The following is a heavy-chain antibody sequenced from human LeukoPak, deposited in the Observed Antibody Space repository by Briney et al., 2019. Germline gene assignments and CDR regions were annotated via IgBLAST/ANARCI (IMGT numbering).Heavy chain of an antibody. Sequence: GSLRLSCAASGFTFSSYDMSLVRQAPGKGLEWIGYIYYSGSTNYNPSLKSRVTISVDTSKNQFSLKLSSVTAADTAVYYCARGAGGYYYYYMDVWGKGTTVTVSS. CDR2: IYYSGST. CDR3: ARGAGGYYYYYMDV. J-gene: IGHJ6*03. V-gene: IGHV4-59*01. D-gene: IGHD3-16*01. CDR1: GFTFSSYD.